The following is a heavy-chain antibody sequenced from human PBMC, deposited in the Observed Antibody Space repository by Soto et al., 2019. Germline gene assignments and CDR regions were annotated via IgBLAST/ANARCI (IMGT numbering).Heavy chain of an antibody. CDR1: GFILSNYA. CDR2: IWYDGSNK. V-gene: IGHV3-33*08. CDR3: ARGGLVPGSGDY. D-gene: IGHD2-21*02. Sequence: VQLLESGGGLVQPGGSLRLSCAASGFILSNYAMSWVRQAPGKGLEWVSVIWYDGSNKYYADSVKGRFTISRDNSKNTLYLQMNSLRAEDTAVYYCARGGLVPGSGDYWGQGTLVTVSS. J-gene: IGHJ4*02.